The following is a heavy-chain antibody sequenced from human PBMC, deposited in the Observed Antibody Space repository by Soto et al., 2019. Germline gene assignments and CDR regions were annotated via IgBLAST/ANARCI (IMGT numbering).Heavy chain of an antibody. CDR1: GLSFARFA. D-gene: IGHD3-3*01. CDR2: ISGSDGNT. V-gene: IGHV3-23*04. CDR3: AKWSYLDY. Sequence: DVRLAESGGCLVQPGGSLRLSCTTSGLSFARFAMTWVRQAPGKGLAWVATISGSDGNTYYADSVKGRFSISRDTSRNTLYLQMNSLRADYTASYYCAKWSYLDYWGQGTRVTVSS. J-gene: IGHJ4*02.